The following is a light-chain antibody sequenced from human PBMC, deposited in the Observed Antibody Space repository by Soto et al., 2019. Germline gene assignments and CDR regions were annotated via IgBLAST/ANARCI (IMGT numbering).Light chain of an antibody. CDR3: CSYTGSSTYSHV. Sequence: QSALTQPRSVSGSPGQSVTISCTGTSSDVGGYNYVSWYQQHPGKAPNLMIYDVTKRPSGVPDRFSGSKSGNTASLTISGLQAEDEADYYCCSYTGSSTYSHVFGPGTKLTVL. V-gene: IGLV2-11*01. J-gene: IGLJ1*01. CDR2: DVT. CDR1: SSDVGGYNY.